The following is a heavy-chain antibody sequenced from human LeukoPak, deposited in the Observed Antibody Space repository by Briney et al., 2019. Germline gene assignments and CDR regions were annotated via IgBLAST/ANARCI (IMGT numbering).Heavy chain of an antibody. CDR1: GFTVNSNL. J-gene: IGHJ4*02. V-gene: IGHV3-53*01. Sequence: GGSLRLSCAASGFTVNSNLMSWVRQAPGKGLEWVSVIYGGDTTYYAGSVKGRFTISRDISKNTLFLQMNSLRAEDTAVYYCARGHRDSGSYTRGYFDYWGQGTLVTVSS. CDR3: ARGHRDSGSYTRGYFDY. CDR2: IYGGDTT. D-gene: IGHD1-26*01.